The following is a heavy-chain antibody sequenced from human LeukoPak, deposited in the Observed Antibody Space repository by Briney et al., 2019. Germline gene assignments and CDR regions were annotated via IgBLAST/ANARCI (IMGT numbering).Heavy chain of an antibody. V-gene: IGHV3-53*01. CDR3: ARIYSGSHYS. CDR1: GFIVNTYY. Sequence: GGSLRLSCAVSGFIVNTYYMSWVRQAPGKGLEGVSIIYSDGSTYYADSVKGRFTISRDTSKNTLFLQMNSLRAEDTAVYYCARIYSGSHYSWGQGTLVTISS. D-gene: IGHD1-26*01. J-gene: IGHJ4*02. CDR2: IYSDGST.